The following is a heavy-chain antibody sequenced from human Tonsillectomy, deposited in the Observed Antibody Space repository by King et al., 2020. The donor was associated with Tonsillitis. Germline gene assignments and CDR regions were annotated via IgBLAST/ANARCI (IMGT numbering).Heavy chain of an antibody. V-gene: IGHV3-9*01. J-gene: IGHJ6*02. Sequence: VQLVESGGGLVQPGRSLRLSCAASGFTFDDYAMHWVRQAPGKGLEWVSGLNWNSGTIGYADSVKGRFTISRDNAKNSLYLQMNSLRPEDTALYYCAKDLTAAANTGNNYGLELWGQGTTVTVSS. CDR3: AKDLTAAANTGNNYGLEL. CDR1: GFTFDDYA. CDR2: LNWNSGTI. D-gene: IGHD6-13*01.